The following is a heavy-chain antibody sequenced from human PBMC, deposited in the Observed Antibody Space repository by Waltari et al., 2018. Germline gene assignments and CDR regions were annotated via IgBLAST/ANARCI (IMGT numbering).Heavy chain of an antibody. CDR3: ARAGRPHYYYYYGMDV. D-gene: IGHD1-26*01. V-gene: IGHV3-53*01. CDR1: GFTVSSNY. CDR2: IYSGGST. J-gene: IGHJ6*02. Sequence: EVQLVESGGGLIQPGGSLRLSCAASGFTVSSNYMSWVRQAPGKGLVWVSVIYSGGSTYYADSVKGRFTISRDNSKNTLYLQMNSLRAEDTAVYYCARAGRPHYYYYYGMDVWGQGTTVTVSS.